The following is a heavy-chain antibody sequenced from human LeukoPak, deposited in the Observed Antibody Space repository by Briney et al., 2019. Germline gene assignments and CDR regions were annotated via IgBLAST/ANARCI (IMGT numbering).Heavy chain of an antibody. CDR1: GGTFSSYA. CDR2: IIPIFGTA. CDR3: ARGEGIAAAGHERGNWFDP. Sequence: GASVKVSCKASGGTFSSYAISWVRQAPGQGLEWMGGIIPIFGTANYAQKLQGRVTITADKSTSTAYMELSSLRSEDTAVYYCARGEGIAAAGHERGNWFDPWGQGTLVTVSS. J-gene: IGHJ5*02. V-gene: IGHV1-69*06. D-gene: IGHD6-13*01.